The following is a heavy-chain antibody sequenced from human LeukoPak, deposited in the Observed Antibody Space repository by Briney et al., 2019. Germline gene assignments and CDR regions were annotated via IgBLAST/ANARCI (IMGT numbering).Heavy chain of an antibody. CDR3: ARDPPWELLNSRAFDI. V-gene: IGHV3-23*01. D-gene: IGHD1-26*01. J-gene: IGHJ3*02. Sequence: GGSLRLSCAASGFTFSSYAMSWVRQAPGKGLEWVSAISGSGGSTYYADSVKGRFTISRDNSKNTLYLQMNSLRAEDTAVYYCARDPPWELLNSRAFDIWGQGTMVTVSS. CDR1: GFTFSSYA. CDR2: ISGSGGST.